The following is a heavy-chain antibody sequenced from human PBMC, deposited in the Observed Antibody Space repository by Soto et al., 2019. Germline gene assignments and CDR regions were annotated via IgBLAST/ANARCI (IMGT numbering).Heavy chain of an antibody. CDR2: IIPIFGTA. V-gene: IGHV1-69*12. CDR3: ARYGDYVRDFDY. D-gene: IGHD4-17*01. J-gene: IGHJ4*02. CDR1: GGTFSSYA. Sequence: QVQLVQSGAEVKKPGSSVKVSCKASGGTFSSYAISWVRQAPGQGLEWMGGIIPIFGTANYAQKFQGRVTITADESPSTAYMGLSSLRSEDTAVYYCARYGDYVRDFDYWGQGTLVTVSS.